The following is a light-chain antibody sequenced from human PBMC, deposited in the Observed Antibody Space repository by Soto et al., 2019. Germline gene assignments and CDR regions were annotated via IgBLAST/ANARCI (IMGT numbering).Light chain of an antibody. J-gene: IGKJ1*01. CDR1: QTISTW. V-gene: IGKV1-5*03. CDR2: QAS. Sequence: DIQMTQSPSTLSASVGDRVTITCRARQTISTWLAWYQVKPGKAPKLLIYQASYLKSGVPSRFSGSGSGTEFTLTISSLQPDDSATYYCQEYSSYFCQGTRVEV. CDR3: QEYSSY.